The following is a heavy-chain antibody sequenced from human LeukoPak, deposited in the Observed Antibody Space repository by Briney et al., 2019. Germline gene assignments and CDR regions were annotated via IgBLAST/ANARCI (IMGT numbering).Heavy chain of an antibody. CDR3: AREYYYDSSGYYYPKSPFDY. CDR2: IIPIFGTA. D-gene: IGHD3-22*01. Sequence: SVKVSCKASGGTFSSYAISWVRQAPGQGLEWMGGIIPIFGTANYAQKFQGRVTITADESTSTAYMEPSSLRSEDTAVYYCAREYYYDSSGYYYPKSPFDYWGQGTLVTVSS. CDR1: GGTFSSYA. V-gene: IGHV1-69*13. J-gene: IGHJ4*02.